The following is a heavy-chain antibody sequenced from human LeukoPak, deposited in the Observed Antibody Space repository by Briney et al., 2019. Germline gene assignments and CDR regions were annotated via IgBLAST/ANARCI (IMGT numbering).Heavy chain of an antibody. CDR3: ARTTSITCYEY. Sequence: GGSLRPSCAASGFTFSSYWMTWVRQAPGKGLEWVANIKQDGREKKYVDSVKGRFTIHRDNAKNSLYLQMNSLRADDASVYYCARTTSITCYEYWGQGTLGTVTS. J-gene: IGHJ4*02. CDR1: GFTFSSYW. CDR2: IKQDGREK. V-gene: IGHV3-7*01. D-gene: IGHD2-2*01.